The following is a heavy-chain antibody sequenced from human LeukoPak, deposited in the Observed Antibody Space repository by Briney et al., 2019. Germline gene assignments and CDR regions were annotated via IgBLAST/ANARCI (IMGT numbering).Heavy chain of an antibody. V-gene: IGHV4-39*07. Sequence: PSETLSLTCTVSGGSISSSSYYWGWIRQPPGKGLEWIGSIYYSGSTYYNPSLKSRVTISVDTSKNQFSLILNSVTAADTAVYYCARDYWSGYYDYWGQGTLVTVSS. CDR2: IYYSGST. CDR3: ARDYWSGYYDY. D-gene: IGHD3-3*01. CDR1: GGSISSSSYY. J-gene: IGHJ4*02.